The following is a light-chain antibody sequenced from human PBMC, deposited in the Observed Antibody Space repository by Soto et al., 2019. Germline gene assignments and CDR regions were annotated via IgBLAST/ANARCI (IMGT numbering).Light chain of an antibody. J-gene: IGKJ2*01. CDR1: QSLSSRY. CDR3: QQQGT. CDR2: AAS. V-gene: IGKV3-20*01. Sequence: IVLTQLPGTLSLSPGERATLSCRPSQSLSSRYVVWYQQIPGHAPRLLIYAASRWSTGIPDRFSGRGSATESTLTKNRLGPEDSAVYYFQQQGTFGKETNLAI.